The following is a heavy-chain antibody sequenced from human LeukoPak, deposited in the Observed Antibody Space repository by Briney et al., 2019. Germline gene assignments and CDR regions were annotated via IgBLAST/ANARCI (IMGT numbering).Heavy chain of an antibody. CDR2: ITPNSGDT. CDR1: GYTFTGYY. D-gene: IGHD3-16*01. V-gene: IGHV1-2*06. J-gene: IGHJ4*02. CDR3: ARDLVGGIWGAGF. Sequence: ASVKVSCKTSGYTFTGYYVHWVRQAPGQGLEWMGRITPNSGDTIYAQKFQGRDTMTRDTSISAAYMELNSLTSDDTAIYDCARDLVGGIWGAGFWGQGTLVTVSS.